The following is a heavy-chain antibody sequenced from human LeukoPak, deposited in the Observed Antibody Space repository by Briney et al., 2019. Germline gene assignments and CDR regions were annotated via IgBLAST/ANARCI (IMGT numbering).Heavy chain of an antibody. CDR3: ARVEVVAAISWDY. CDR2: IDPSDSYT. D-gene: IGHD2-15*01. J-gene: IGHJ4*02. CDR1: GYSFTSYW. Sequence: GESLKISCKGSGYSFTSYWISWVRQMPGKGLEWMGRIDPSDSYTNYSPSFQGHVTISADKSISTAYLQWSSLKASDTAMYYCARVEVVAAISWDYWGQGTLVTVSS. V-gene: IGHV5-10-1*01.